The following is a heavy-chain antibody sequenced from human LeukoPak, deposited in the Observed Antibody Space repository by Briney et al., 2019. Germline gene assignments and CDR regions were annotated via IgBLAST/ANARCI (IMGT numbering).Heavy chain of an antibody. D-gene: IGHD5-18*01. CDR2: ISSSGSTI. Sequence: LSLTCTVSGGSISSYYWSWIRQPPGKGLEWVSYISSSGSTIYYADSVKGRFTISRDNAKNSLYLQMNSLRAEDTAVYYCASGWLWLKGGFDYWGQGTLVTVSS. J-gene: IGHJ4*02. V-gene: IGHV3-11*04. CDR1: GGSISSYY. CDR3: ASGWLWLKGGFDY.